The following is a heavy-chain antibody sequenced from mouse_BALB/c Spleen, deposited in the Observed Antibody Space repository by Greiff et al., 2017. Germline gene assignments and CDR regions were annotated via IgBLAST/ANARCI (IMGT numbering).Heavy chain of an antibody. CDR3: NAERGR. CDR1: GYTFTSYY. J-gene: IGHJ2*01. Sequence: VQLQQSGPELVKPGASVRISCKASGYTFTSYYMHWVKQRPEQGLEWIGWIDPENGDTEYAPKFQGKATMTADTSSNTAYLQLSSLTSEDTAVYYCNAERGRWGQGTTLTVSS. CDR2: IDPENGDT. V-gene: IGHV14-4*02.